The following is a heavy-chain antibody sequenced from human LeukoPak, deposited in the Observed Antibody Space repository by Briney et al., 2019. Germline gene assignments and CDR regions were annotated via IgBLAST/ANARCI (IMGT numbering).Heavy chain of an antibody. CDR1: GFTFSSYA. D-gene: IGHD3-10*01. J-gene: IGHJ4*02. Sequence: GGSLRLSCAASGFTFSSYAMSWVRQAPGKGLEWVSGISGNGGSTYYADSVKGRFTISRDNSKNTLYLQMNSLRAEDTAVYYCAKALNYGSGSFLDWGQGTLVTVSS. V-gene: IGHV3-23*01. CDR3: AKALNYGSGSFLD. CDR2: ISGNGGST.